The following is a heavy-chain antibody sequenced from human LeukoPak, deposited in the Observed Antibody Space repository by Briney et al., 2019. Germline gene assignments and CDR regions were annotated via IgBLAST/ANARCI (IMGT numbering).Heavy chain of an antibody. Sequence: SVKVSCKASGGTFSIYAISWVRQAPGQGLGWMGGIIPIFGTANYAQKFQGRVTITADESTSTAYMELSSLRSEDTAVYYCARDFDGYSDYWGQGTLVTVSS. CDR1: GGTFSIYA. V-gene: IGHV1-69*13. D-gene: IGHD3-9*01. CDR2: IIPIFGTA. J-gene: IGHJ4*02. CDR3: ARDFDGYSDY.